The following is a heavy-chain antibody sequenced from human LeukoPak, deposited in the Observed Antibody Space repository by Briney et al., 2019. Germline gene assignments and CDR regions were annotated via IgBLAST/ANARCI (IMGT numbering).Heavy chain of an antibody. J-gene: IGHJ5*02. CDR2: IYYSGST. CDR3: ARSATSGSFEPST. Sequence: PSETLSLTCTVSGGSISSYYWSWIRQPPGKGLEWIGYIYYSGSTNYNPSLKSRVTISVDTSKNQFSLKLGSVTAADTAVYYCARSATSGSFEPSTWGQGTLVTVSS. CDR1: GGSISSYY. V-gene: IGHV4-59*01. D-gene: IGHD1-26*01.